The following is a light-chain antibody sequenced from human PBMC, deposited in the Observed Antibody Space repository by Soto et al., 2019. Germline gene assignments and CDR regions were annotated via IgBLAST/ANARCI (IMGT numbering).Light chain of an antibody. J-gene: IGLJ2*01. CDR3: QSYDDSLGGHVI. Sequence: QSVLTQPPSVSGAPGQRVTISCTGSSSYIGAGYDVHWYQQLPGTAPKLLIYANTNRPSGVPDRFSGSKSGTSASLAITGLQAEDEADYYCQSYDDSLGGHVIFGGGTKLPVL. CDR2: ANT. V-gene: IGLV1-40*01. CDR1: SSYIGAGYD.